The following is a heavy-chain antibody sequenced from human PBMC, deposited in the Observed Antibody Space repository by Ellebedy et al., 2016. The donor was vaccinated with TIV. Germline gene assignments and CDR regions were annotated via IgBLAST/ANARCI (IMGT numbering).Heavy chain of an antibody. CDR2: IYPSGCST. CDR1: GYTFTSYY. Sequence: AASVKVSCKASGYTFTSYYMHWVRQAPGQGLEWMGIIYPSGCSTSYAQKFQGRVTMHRDTSTSTVYMGLNSLRSEDPAVYYCARGGWEPRDYYFDYWGQGTLVTVSS. V-gene: IGHV1-46*01. J-gene: IGHJ4*02. CDR3: ARGGWEPRDYYFDY. D-gene: IGHD1-26*01.